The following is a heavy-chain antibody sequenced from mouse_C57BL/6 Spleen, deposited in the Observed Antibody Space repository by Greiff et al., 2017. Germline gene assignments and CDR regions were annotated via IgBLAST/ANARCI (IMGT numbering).Heavy chain of an antibody. CDR3: ARSWDQAWFAY. CDR2: IDPSDSYT. D-gene: IGHD4-1*01. V-gene: IGHV1-69*01. J-gene: IGHJ3*01. Sequence: VKVQQPGAELVMPGASVKLSCKASGYTFTSYWMHWVKQRPGQGLEWIGEIDPSDSYTNYNQKFKGKSTLTVDKSSSTAYMQLSSLTSEDSAVYYCARSWDQAWFAYWGQGTLVTVSA. CDR1: GYTFTSYW.